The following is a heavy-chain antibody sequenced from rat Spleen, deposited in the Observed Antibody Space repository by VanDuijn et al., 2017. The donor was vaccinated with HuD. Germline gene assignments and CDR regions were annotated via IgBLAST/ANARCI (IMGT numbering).Heavy chain of an antibody. D-gene: IGHD1-10*01. J-gene: IGHJ2*01. Sequence: EVQLVESGGGLVQPGRSMKLSCATSGFTFSSYWMYWIRQAPGKGLEWVSSIKTDGGSTYYPDSVKGRFTISRDNAENTVNLQMNSLRSEDTATYYCVREGITNSFAHWGQGVMVTVSS. CDR1: GFTFSSYW. V-gene: IGHV5-58*01. CDR2: IKTDGGST. CDR3: VREGITNSFAH.